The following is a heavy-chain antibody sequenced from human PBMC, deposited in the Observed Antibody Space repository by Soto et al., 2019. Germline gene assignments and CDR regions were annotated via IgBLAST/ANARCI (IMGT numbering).Heavy chain of an antibody. V-gene: IGHV3-23*01. CDR3: AKTRLYDNNEYHRDGFDV. Sequence: EVQLLESGGDLVHPGGTLILSCVGSGYPFGDYAMRWVRQAPGKGLEWVSAIGPFEAHAPAYAASVKGRFTISRDNSKDTLFLQMNTLRVEDTAVYYCAKTRLYDNNEYHRDGFDVWGPGTAVTVSS. D-gene: IGHD3-22*01. CDR2: IGPFEAHAP. CDR1: GYPFGDYA. J-gene: IGHJ3*01.